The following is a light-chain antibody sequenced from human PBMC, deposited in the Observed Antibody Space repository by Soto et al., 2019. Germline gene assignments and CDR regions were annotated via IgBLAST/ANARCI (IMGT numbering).Light chain of an antibody. CDR3: QQYNNWRT. CDR2: DAS. J-gene: IGKJ1*01. V-gene: IGKV3-15*01. CDR1: QSVDSN. Sequence: DIVLTQSPCTLSLSPGERATLSRRASQSVDSNLAWYQQKPGQPPRLLIYDASTRATGIPARISGSGSGTEFTLTISSLQSEDFAVYYRQQYNNWRTFGQGTKVEIK.